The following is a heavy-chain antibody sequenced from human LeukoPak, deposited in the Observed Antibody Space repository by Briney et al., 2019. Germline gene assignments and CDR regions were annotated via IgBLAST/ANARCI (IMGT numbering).Heavy chain of an antibody. CDR2: IYYSGST. CDR3: ARGGYSGSL. J-gene: IGHJ4*02. CDR1: GGSISSSSYY. Sequence: ASETLSLTCTVSGGSISSSSYYWGWIRQPPGKGLEWIGSIYYSGSTYYNPSLKSRVTISVDTSKNQFSLKLSSVTAADTAVYYCARGGYSGSLWGQGTLVTVSS. V-gene: IGHV4-39*07. D-gene: IGHD1-26*01.